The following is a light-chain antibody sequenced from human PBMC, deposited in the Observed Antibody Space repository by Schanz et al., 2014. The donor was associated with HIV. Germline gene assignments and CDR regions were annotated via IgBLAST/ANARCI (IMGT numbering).Light chain of an antibody. V-gene: IGLV2-14*02. CDR3: SSYTSSSTQV. CDR2: EVS. J-gene: IGLJ3*02. Sequence: QSALTQPASVSGSPGQSITISCTGTTSDIGTYDLVSWYQQHPGRAPKLLIYEVSKRPSGVSSRFSGSKSGSTASLTISGLQAEDESDYYCSSYTSSSTQVFGGGTKLTVL. CDR1: TSDIGTYDL.